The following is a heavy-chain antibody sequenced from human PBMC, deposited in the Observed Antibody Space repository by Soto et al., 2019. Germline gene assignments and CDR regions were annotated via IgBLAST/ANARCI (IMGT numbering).Heavy chain of an antibody. J-gene: IGHJ5*02. V-gene: IGHV4-31*03. D-gene: IGHD3-22*01. CDR3: ARALVVVVITNNWFDP. Sequence: SETLSLTCTVSGGSISSGGYYWSWIRQHPGKGLEWIGYIYYSGSTYYNPSLKSRVTISVDTSKNQFSLKLSSVTAADTAVYYCARALVVVVITNNWFDPWGQGTLVTVSS. CDR2: IYYSGST. CDR1: GGSISSGGYY.